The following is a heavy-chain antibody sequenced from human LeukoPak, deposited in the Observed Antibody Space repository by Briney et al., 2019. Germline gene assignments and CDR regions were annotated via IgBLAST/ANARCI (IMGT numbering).Heavy chain of an antibody. V-gene: IGHV4-39*01. CDR3: ARHKGIKRHMVGATTCDY. CDR2: IYYSGST. D-gene: IGHD1-26*01. CDR1: GGSISSSSYY. J-gene: IGHJ4*02. Sequence: SETLSLTCTVSGGSISSSSYYWGWIRQPPGKGLEWIGSIYYSGSTYYNPSLKSRVTISVDTSKNQFSLKLSSVTAADTAVYYCARHKGIKRHMVGATTCDYWGQGTLVTVSS.